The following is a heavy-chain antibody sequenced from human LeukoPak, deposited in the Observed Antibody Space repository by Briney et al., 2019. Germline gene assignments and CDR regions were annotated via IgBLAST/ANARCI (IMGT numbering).Heavy chain of an antibody. J-gene: IGHJ6*03. Sequence: GESLKISCKGSGYSFTSYWIGWVRQMPGKGLEWMGIIYPGDSDTRYSPSFQGQVTISADKSISTAYLQWSSLKASDTAMYYCARTIVVVPAARYYYMDVWGKGTTVTVSS. CDR3: ARTIVVVPAARYYYMDV. CDR2: IYPGDSDT. D-gene: IGHD2-2*01. CDR1: GYSFTSYW. V-gene: IGHV5-51*01.